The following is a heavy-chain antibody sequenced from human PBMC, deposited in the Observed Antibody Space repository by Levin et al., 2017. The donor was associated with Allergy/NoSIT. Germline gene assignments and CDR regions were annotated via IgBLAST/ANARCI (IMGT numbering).Heavy chain of an antibody. Sequence: ASVKVSCKASGSSFNSYVINWLRQAPGQGLEWMGGIIPIFGTPNYAQKFQDRVTITADKSTNTAYMELSSLRSDDTSFYYCARSPGYSNYRNWFDPWGQGTRVTVSS. V-gene: IGHV1-69*06. CDR1: GSSFNSYV. D-gene: IGHD4-11*01. CDR2: IIPIFGTP. J-gene: IGHJ5*02. CDR3: ARSPGYSNYRNWFDP.